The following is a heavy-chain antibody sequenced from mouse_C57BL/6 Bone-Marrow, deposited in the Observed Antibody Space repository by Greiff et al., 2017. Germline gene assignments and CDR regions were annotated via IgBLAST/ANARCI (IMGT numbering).Heavy chain of an antibody. CDR1: GYTFTDYE. CDR2: IDPETGGT. D-gene: IGHD2-3*01. Sequence: VQLQQSGAELVRPGASVTLSCKASGYTFTDYEMHWVKQTPVHGLEWIGAIDPETGGTAYNQKFKGKAILTADKSSSTAYMELRSLTSEDSAVYYCTRCLYDCYSFDYWGQGTTLTVSS. J-gene: IGHJ2*01. CDR3: TRCLYDCYSFDY. V-gene: IGHV1-15*01.